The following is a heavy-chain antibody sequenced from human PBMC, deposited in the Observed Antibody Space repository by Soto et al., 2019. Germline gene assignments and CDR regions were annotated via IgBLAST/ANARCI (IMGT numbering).Heavy chain of an antibody. J-gene: IGHJ4*02. CDR1: VFTFSSYA. V-gene: IGHV3-23*01. Sequence: LRLSCAASVFTFSSYAMSWVRQAPGKGLEWVSAISGSGGSTYYADSVKGRFTISRDNSKNTLYLQMNSLRAEDTAVYYCAKDRPTYYYDSSGSSPFDYWGQGTLVTVSS. D-gene: IGHD3-22*01. CDR3: AKDRPTYYYDSSGSSPFDY. CDR2: ISGSGGST.